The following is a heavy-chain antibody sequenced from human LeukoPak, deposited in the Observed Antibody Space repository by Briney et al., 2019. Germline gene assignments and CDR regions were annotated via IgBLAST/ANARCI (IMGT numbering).Heavy chain of an antibody. CDR2: ISSSSSYI. J-gene: IGHJ4*02. D-gene: IGHD6-19*01. V-gene: IGHV3-21*01. CDR3: ARDPLGSSGWPDY. CDR1: GFSFDTYS. Sequence: GGSLRLSCAASGFSFDTYSMNWVGQAPGKGLEWVSSISSSSSYIYYADSVKGRFTISRDNAKNSVYLQMNSLRAEDTAVYYCARDPLGSSGWPDYWGQGTLVTVSS.